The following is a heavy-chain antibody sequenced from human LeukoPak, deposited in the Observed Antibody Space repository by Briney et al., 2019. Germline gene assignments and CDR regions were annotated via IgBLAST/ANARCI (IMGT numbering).Heavy chain of an antibody. CDR1: GFTFRPYT. Sequence: GGSLRLSCAVSGFTFRPYTMNWVRQPPGKGLEWVSSITGTSSYTYYADSEKGRYTISRDDAKNSLSLHMNSLRAEDTAVYYCARDGSYYGGYYFDSWGLGTLVTVSS. J-gene: IGHJ4*02. D-gene: IGHD1-26*01. CDR2: ITGTSSYT. V-gene: IGHV3-21*01. CDR3: ARDGSYYGGYYFDS.